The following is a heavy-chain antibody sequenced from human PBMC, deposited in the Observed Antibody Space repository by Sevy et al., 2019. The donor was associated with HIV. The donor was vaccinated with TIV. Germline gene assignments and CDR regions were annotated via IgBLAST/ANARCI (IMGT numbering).Heavy chain of an antibody. D-gene: IGHD5-18*01. CDR2: ISGSGGST. CDR3: ATDLRGYSYDFFDY. CDR1: GFTFSSYA. J-gene: IGHJ4*02. V-gene: IGHV3-23*01. Sequence: GGSLRLSCAASGFTFSSYAMSWVRQAPGKGLEWDSAISGSGGSTYYADSVKGRFTISRDNSKNTLYLQMNSLRAEDTAVYYCATDLRGYSYDFFDYWGQGTLVTVSS.